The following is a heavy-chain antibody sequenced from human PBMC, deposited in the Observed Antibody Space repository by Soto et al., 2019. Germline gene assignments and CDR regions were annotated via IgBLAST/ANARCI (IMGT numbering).Heavy chain of an antibody. CDR2: IRSKANSYAT. CDR1: GFTFSGSA. D-gene: IGHD3-22*01. Sequence: GGSLRLSCAASGFTFSGSAMHWVRQASGKGLEWVGRIRSKANSYATAYAASVKGRFTISRDDSKNTAYLQMNSLKTEDTAVYYCTRLGYYDSSGPGDYWGQGTLVTVSS. CDR3: TRLGYYDSSGPGDY. V-gene: IGHV3-73*01. J-gene: IGHJ4*02.